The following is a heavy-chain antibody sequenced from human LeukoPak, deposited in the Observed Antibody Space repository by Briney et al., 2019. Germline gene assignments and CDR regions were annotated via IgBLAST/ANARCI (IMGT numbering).Heavy chain of an antibody. CDR2: ITGTGDNT. D-gene: IGHD5-18*01. J-gene: IGHJ4*02. CDR1: GFTFSSYA. V-gene: IGHV3-23*01. Sequence: GGSLRLSCAASGFTFSSYAMNWVRQAPGMGLEWVSSITGTGDNTYYADSVNGRFTISRDNSKNTLYLQMNSLRAEDTAVYYCAKDVSLWPDYWGQGTLVTVSS. CDR3: AKDVSLWPDY.